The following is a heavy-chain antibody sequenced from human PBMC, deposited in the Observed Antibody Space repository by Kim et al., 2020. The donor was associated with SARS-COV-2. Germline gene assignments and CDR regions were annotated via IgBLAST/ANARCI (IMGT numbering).Heavy chain of an antibody. D-gene: IGHD2-15*01. CDR1: GGTFSSYA. J-gene: IGHJ4*02. Sequence: SVKVSCKASGGTFSSYAISWVLQAPGQGLEWMGGIIPIFGTANYAQKFQGRVTITADESTSTAYMELSSLRSEDTAVYYCARAYCSGGSCYPDYWGQGTLVTVSS. CDR2: IIPIFGTA. CDR3: ARAYCSGGSCYPDY. V-gene: IGHV1-69*13.